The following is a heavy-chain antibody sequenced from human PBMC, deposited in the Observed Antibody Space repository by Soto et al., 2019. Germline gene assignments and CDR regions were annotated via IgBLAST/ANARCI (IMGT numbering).Heavy chain of an antibody. Sequence: QVQLVESGGGLVKPGGSLRLSCAASGFTFSDYYMSWIRQAPGKGLEWVSYIGRSGSYTNYADSVKGRFTISRDNAKNSLHMQMNGLRAEDTAVYYCAGDADMVTGSYACDIWGKGTMVTVSS. V-gene: IGHV3-11*05. CDR3: AGDADMVTGSYACDI. CDR1: GFTFSDYY. J-gene: IGHJ3*02. CDR2: IGRSGSYT. D-gene: IGHD3-9*01.